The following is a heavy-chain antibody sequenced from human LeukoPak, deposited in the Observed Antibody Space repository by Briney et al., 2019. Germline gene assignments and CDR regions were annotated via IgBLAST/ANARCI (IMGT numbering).Heavy chain of an antibody. V-gene: IGHV3-23*01. CDR2: ISGSGGST. CDR1: GFTFSSYA. D-gene: IGHD3-10*01. CDR3: AKDLLKLGGGSGSSQVWRLVGSNDY. Sequence: GGSLRLSCAASGFTFSSYAMSWVRQAPGKGLEWVSAISGSGGSTYYADSVKGRFTISRDNSKNTLYLQMNSLRAEDTAVYYCAKDLLKLGGGSGSSQVWRLVGSNDYWGQGTLVTVSS. J-gene: IGHJ4*02.